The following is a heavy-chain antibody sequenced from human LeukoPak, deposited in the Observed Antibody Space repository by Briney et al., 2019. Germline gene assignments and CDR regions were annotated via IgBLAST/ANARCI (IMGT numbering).Heavy chain of an antibody. CDR3: ARDWPFDY. CDR2: ISSSSSTI. J-gene: IGHJ4*02. CDR1: GFSFSTYN. Sequence: GGSLRLSCAASGFSFSTYNMNWVRQAPGKGLEWVSYISSSSSTIYYADSVKGRFTISRDNAKNSLYLQMNSLRAEDTAVYYCARDWPFDYWGQGTLVTVSS. V-gene: IGHV3-48*01.